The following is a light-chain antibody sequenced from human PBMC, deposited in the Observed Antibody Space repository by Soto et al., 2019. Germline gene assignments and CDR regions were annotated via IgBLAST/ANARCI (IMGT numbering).Light chain of an antibody. CDR1: SIDIGGYNY. V-gene: IGLV2-14*01. Sequence: QSVLTQPGSVSGSPGQSITISCTGTSIDIGGYNYVSWYQQHPGKAPKLMIYEVTTRPSGVSTLFSGSKSGNTASLTISGLRAEDDADYDCCSFTSGNTAYGFGTGTKLTVL. J-gene: IGLJ1*01. CDR3: CSFTSGNTAYG. CDR2: EVT.